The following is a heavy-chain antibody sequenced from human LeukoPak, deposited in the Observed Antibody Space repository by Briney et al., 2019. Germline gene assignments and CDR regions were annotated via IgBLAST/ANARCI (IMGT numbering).Heavy chain of an antibody. D-gene: IGHD3-10*01. CDR1: GFTFSNYA. V-gene: IGHV3-23*01. Sequence: GGSLRLSCAASGFTFSNYAMTWVRQAPGKGLQWVSTISVSGDNTYYADSVKGRFTISRDNSKNTLYLQMNSLRADDTAIYYCAKRNSGGPYYFDYWGQGSLVTVSS. CDR2: ISVSGDNT. J-gene: IGHJ4*02. CDR3: AKRNSGGPYYFDY.